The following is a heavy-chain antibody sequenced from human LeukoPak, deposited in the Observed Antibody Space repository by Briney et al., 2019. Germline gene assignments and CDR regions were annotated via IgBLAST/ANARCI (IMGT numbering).Heavy chain of an antibody. CDR1: GDSISSYY. Sequence: PSETLSLTCTVSGDSISSYYWSWIRQPPGKGLEWIGYIYYSGSTNYNPSLKSRVTISVDTSKNQFSLKLSSVTAADTAVYFCARYYYESSGPERWFDPWGQGTLVTVSS. CDR2: IYYSGST. J-gene: IGHJ5*02. D-gene: IGHD3-22*01. V-gene: IGHV4-59*01. CDR3: ARYYYESSGPERWFDP.